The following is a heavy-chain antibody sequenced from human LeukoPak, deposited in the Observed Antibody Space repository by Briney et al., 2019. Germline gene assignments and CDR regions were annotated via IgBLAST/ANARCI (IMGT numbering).Heavy chain of an antibody. V-gene: IGHV1-2*06. D-gene: IGHD2-15*01. Sequence: GASVKVSCKASGYTFTGYYMHWVRQAPGQGLEWMGRINPNSGGTNYAQKFQGRVTMTRDTSISTAYMELSRLRSDDTAVYYCVRVSGGSYYSDCWGQGALVTVSS. CDR2: INPNSGGT. CDR3: VRVSGGSYYSDC. CDR1: GYTFTGYY. J-gene: IGHJ4*02.